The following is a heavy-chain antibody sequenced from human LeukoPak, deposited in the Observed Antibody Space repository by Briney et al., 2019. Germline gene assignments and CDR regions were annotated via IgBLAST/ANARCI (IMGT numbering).Heavy chain of an antibody. CDR3: ARDLRAWFGESGLAFDI. J-gene: IGHJ3*02. CDR2: ISSSSSYI. Sequence: GGSLRLSCAASGFTFSSYSMNWVRQAPGKGLEWVSSISSSSSYIYYADSVKGRFTISRDNAKNSLYLQMNSLRAEDTAVYYCARDLRAWFGESGLAFDIWGQGTMVTVSS. V-gene: IGHV3-21*01. D-gene: IGHD3-10*01. CDR1: GFTFSSYS.